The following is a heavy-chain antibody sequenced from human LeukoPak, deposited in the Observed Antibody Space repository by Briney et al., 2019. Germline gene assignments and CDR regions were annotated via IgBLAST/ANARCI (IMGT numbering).Heavy chain of an antibody. CDR3: AKDRSSTLWYFDY. J-gene: IGHJ4*02. V-gene: IGHV3-23*01. Sequence: GGSLRLSCAASGFTFSDYYMSWVRQAPGKGLEWVSGISGSGGSTYYADSVQGRFTISRDNSKNTLSLQMNSLRAEDTAIYYCAKDRSSTLWYFDYWGQGAQVTVSS. CDR2: ISGSGGST. CDR1: GFTFSDYY. D-gene: IGHD2-2*01.